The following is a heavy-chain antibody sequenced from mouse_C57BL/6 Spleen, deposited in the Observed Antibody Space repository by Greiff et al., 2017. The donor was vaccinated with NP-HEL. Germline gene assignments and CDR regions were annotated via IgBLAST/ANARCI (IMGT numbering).Heavy chain of an antibody. J-gene: IGHJ3*01. V-gene: IGHV2-6*01. CDR1: GFSLTSYG. Sequence: VKVVESGPGLVAPSQSLSITCTVSGFSLTSYGVDWVRQSPGKGLEWLGVIWGVGSTNYNSALKSRLSISKDNSKSQVFLKMNSLQTDDTAMYYCASGDSNYGCVAYWGQGTLVTVSA. CDR3: ASGDSNYGCVAY. D-gene: IGHD2-5*01. CDR2: IWGVGST.